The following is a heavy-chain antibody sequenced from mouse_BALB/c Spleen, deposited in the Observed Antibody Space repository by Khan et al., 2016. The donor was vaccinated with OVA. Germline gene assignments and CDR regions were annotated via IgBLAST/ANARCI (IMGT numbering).Heavy chain of an antibody. Sequence: VQLQQSGAELVKPGASVKLSCKASGYTFSSYYMYWVKQRPGQGLEWIGEINPNNGGTTFNEKFKSKATLTVDKSSSTAYMQLSSLTSEDSAVYYCTRSGYGSFAYWGQGTLVTVSA. CDR3: TRSGYGSFAY. CDR1: GYTFSSYY. J-gene: IGHJ3*01. D-gene: IGHD2-2*01. V-gene: IGHV1S81*02. CDR2: INPNNGGT.